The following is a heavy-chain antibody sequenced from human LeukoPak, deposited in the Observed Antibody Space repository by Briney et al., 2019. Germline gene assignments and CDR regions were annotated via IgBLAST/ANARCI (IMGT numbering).Heavy chain of an antibody. V-gene: IGHV3-66*01. CDR3: ARDRTGSGSSRFDY. D-gene: IGHD3-10*01. CDR2: IYSGGST. J-gene: IGHJ4*02. Sequence: GGSLRLSCAASGFTVSSNYMSWVRQAPGQGLEWVSVIYSGGSTYYAGSVKGRFTISRDNSKNTLYLQMNSLRAEDTAVYYCARDRTGSGSSRFDYWGQGTLVTVSS. CDR1: GFTVSSNY.